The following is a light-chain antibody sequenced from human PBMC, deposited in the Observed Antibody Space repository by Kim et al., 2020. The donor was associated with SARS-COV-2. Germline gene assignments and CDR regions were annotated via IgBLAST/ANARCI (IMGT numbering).Light chain of an antibody. CDR3: QQYHNWPFN. CDR2: GAS. J-gene: IGKJ2*01. CDR1: QSISIN. V-gene: IGKV3-15*01. Sequence: SVSPGTRAPLSCRASQSISINLAWYQQKPGQSPRILVFGASTRATDVPARFSGSGSGVDFTLTISSLQSENFAVYYCQQYHNWPFNFGQGTKLEF.